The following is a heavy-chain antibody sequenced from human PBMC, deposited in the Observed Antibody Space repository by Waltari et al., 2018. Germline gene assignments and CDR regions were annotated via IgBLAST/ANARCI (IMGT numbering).Heavy chain of an antibody. V-gene: IGHV1-69*13. J-gene: IGHJ6*02. CDR3: ARDVGFDGSGSYYNVGGMDV. D-gene: IGHD3-10*01. Sequence: QVQLVQSGAEVKKPGSSVKVSCKASGGTFSSYAISWVRQAPGHGLGWMGALILNFGTANYQQNVQGRVTMTADESTGTAYMELSSLRSEDTAVYYCARDVGFDGSGSYYNVGGMDVWGQGTTVTVSS. CDR1: GGTFSSYA. CDR2: LILNFGTA.